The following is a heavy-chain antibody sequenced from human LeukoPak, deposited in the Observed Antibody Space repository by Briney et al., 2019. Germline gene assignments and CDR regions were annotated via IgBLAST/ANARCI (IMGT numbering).Heavy chain of an antibody. Sequence: SSVKVSCKASGYTFTSYAMHWVRQAPGQSLEWVGWINTRNGNTKYSQEFQGRVTITRDTSASTAYMELSSLRSEDMAVYYCARDRYCSGGSCSGSLDYWGRGTLVTVSS. V-gene: IGHV1-3*03. J-gene: IGHJ4*02. CDR1: GYTFTSYA. CDR3: ARDRYCSGGSCSGSLDY. D-gene: IGHD2-15*01. CDR2: INTRNGNT.